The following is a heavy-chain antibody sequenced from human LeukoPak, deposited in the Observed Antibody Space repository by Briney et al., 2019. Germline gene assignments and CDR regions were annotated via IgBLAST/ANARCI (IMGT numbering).Heavy chain of an antibody. CDR2: ISAYNGNT. CDR3: ARDQSPRFGPDAFDI. D-gene: IGHD3-10*01. CDR1: GYTFTSYG. Sequence: GASVKVSCKASGYTFTSYGISWVRQAPGQGLEWMGWISAYNGNTNYAQKLQGRVTMTTDTSTSTAYMELRSLRSDDTAVYYCARDQSPRFGPDAFDIWGQGTMVTVSS. V-gene: IGHV1-18*01. J-gene: IGHJ3*02.